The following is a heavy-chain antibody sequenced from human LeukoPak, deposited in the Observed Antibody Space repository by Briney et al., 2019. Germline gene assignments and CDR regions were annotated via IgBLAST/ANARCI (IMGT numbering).Heavy chain of an antibody. CDR1: GGSFSNYE. Sequence: ASVKVSCKASGGSFSNYEINWVRQAPGQGLEWMGGIIPIFDTANYAQKFQGRVTITADESTSTAYMELSSLKSEDTAVYYCARDGVGATKRGAFDYWGQGTLLTVSS. J-gene: IGHJ4*02. D-gene: IGHD1-26*01. CDR2: IIPIFDTA. CDR3: ARDGVGATKRGAFDY. V-gene: IGHV1-69*13.